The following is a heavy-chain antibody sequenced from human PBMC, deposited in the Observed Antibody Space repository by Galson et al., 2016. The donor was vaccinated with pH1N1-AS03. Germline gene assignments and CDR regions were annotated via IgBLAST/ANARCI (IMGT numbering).Heavy chain of an antibody. J-gene: IGHJ4*02. CDR2: ITGTSGTT. V-gene: IGHV3-23*01. CDR1: GFTLSTNA. D-gene: IGHD1-1*01. Sequence: SLRLSCAASGFTLSTNAMSWVRQAPGKGLEWVATITGTSGTTYYADSVKGRFTVSRENSRNTLYLQMNNLRAEDSALYYCVRDSGRDTWTAYSFASWGQGALVTVSS. CDR3: VRDSGRDTWTAYSFAS.